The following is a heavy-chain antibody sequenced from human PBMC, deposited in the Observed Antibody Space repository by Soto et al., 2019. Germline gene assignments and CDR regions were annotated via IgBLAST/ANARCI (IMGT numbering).Heavy chain of an antibody. Sequence: QVQLQESGPGLVKPSETLSLTCTVSGGSVSSGSYYWSWIRQPPGKVLEWIGYIYYSGSTNYNPSLESRVTISVDTSKNQFSLKLSSVTAADTAVYYCARDFDYWGQGTLVTVSS. CDR3: ARDFDY. J-gene: IGHJ4*02. CDR1: GGSVSSGSYY. V-gene: IGHV4-61*01. CDR2: IYYSGST.